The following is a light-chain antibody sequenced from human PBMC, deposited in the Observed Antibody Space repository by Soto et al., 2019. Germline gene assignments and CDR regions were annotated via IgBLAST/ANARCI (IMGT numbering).Light chain of an antibody. V-gene: IGKV1-17*01. J-gene: IGKJ5*01. CDR2: SAS. CDR1: QGIRDA. CDR3: LQHSDYPFT. Sequence: DIQMTQSPSSLSASVGDRVTITCRASQGIRDALGWYQQKPGKDPKRLIYSASSLQNGVPSRFSGSGSETVFTLTISSLQPEDFATYFCLQHSDYPFTFGQGTRLEI.